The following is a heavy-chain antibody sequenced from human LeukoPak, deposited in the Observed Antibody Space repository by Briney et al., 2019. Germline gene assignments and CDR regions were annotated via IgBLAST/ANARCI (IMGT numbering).Heavy chain of an antibody. D-gene: IGHD2-21*01. CDR2: ISDTGRYI. J-gene: IGHJ4*02. CDR3: AAKLPGGAYYFDF. V-gene: IGHV3-23*01. Sequence: GGSLRLSCVGPEFTFSNYDMTWVRQAPGKGLEWVSSISDTGRYIFSADSMRGRFSISRDNSANTLYLQMYTLRIEDTATYFCAAKLPGGAYYFDFWGQGTLVTVSS. CDR1: EFTFSNYD.